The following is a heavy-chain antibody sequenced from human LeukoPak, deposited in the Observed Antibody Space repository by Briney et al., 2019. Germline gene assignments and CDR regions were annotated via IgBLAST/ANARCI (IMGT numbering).Heavy chain of an antibody. CDR3: AIGMMAAGTFDR. CDR2: INPDNGDT. V-gene: IGHV1-2*06. D-gene: IGHD6-13*01. CDR1: GYTFTSYY. Sequence: ASVKVSCKASGYTFTSYYLQWVRQAPGQELEWMGRINPDNGDTNCPQNFQGRVTMTRDTSISTAYMEMTSLTSDDTAVYWCAIGMMAAGTFDRWGQGTLVTVSS. J-gene: IGHJ4*02.